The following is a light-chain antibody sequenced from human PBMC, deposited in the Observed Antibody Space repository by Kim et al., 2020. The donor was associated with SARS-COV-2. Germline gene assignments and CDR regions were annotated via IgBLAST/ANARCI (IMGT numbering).Light chain of an antibody. CDR1: TGTSANTY. Sequence: GKTVTISCTRSTGTSANTYVQWYQHRPGSSPTTVIFEDNRRPSGVPDRFSGSIDSSSNSASLTISGLKTEDEADYYCQSYDASSVVFGGGTQLTVL. V-gene: IGLV6-57*01. CDR3: QSYDASSVV. CDR2: EDN. J-gene: IGLJ7*01.